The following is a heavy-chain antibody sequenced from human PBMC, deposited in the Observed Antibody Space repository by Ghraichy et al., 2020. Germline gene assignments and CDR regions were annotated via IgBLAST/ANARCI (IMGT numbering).Heavy chain of an antibody. D-gene: IGHD2-21*01. CDR2: ISSSSRSI. CDR3: ARASSVVRFYYYAGLDV. J-gene: IGHJ6*02. Sequence: GESLNISCVGSGFTLDGYNMNWVRQSPGKGLEWVASISSSSRSIFYADSVKGRFTVSRDNAQNSLYLQMKSLRDEDTAIYFCARASSVVRFYYYAGLDVWGQGTTVTVSS. V-gene: IGHV3-48*02. CDR1: GFTLDGYN.